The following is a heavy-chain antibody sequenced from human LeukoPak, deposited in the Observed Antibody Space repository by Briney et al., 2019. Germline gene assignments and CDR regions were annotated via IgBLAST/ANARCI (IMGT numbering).Heavy chain of an antibody. V-gene: IGHV3-64D*06. CDR1: GFTFSTYV. CDR2: ISSNGDNT. Sequence: AGGSLRLSCSVSGFTFSTYVMHCVRQAPGKGLEYVSAISSNGDNTYYADSVKGRFTISRDNSKNTLYLQMSSLRADGTAVYYCVRGTGYWGQGTLVTVSS. CDR3: VRGTGY. J-gene: IGHJ4*02.